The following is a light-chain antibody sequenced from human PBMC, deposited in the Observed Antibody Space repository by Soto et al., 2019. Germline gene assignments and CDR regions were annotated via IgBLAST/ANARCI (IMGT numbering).Light chain of an antibody. CDR2: DAS. V-gene: IGKV3-15*01. CDR3: QQYNNWPRT. CDR1: QSVSFN. Sequence: EIVMTPSPATLSVSPGERATLSCRASQSVSFNLAWYQQKPGQAPRLLIYDASTRATGIPARFSGSGSGTEFTLTISSLQSEDFAIYSCQQYNNWPRTFGQGTRLEI. J-gene: IGKJ5*01.